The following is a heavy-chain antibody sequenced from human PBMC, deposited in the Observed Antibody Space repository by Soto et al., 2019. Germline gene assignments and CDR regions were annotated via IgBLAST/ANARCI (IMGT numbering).Heavy chain of an antibody. J-gene: IGHJ6*03. V-gene: IGHV4-59*12. CDR2: IYYSGST. Sequence: SETLSLTCTVSGGSISSYYWSWIRQPPGKGLEWIGYIYYSGSTNYNPSLKSRVTISVDTSKNQFSLKLSSVTAADTAVYYCARGQVVVAASPYYYYMDVWGKGTTVTVSS. CDR1: GGSISSYY. CDR3: ARGQVVVAASPYYYYMDV. D-gene: IGHD2-15*01.